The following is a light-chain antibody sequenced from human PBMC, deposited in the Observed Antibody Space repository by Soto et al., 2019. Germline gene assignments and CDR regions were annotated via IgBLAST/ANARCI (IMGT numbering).Light chain of an antibody. CDR2: EVT. J-gene: IGLJ1*01. CDR1: SSDIGGYNF. V-gene: IGLV2-8*01. Sequence: QSVLAQPPSASGSPGQSVTISCTGTSSDIGGYNFVSWYQHHPGKAPKLMIFEVTKRPSGVPDRFSGSKSGNTASLTVSGLQAEDEADYYCSSYVGSNIGYVFGTGTKVTVL. CDR3: SSYVGSNIGYV.